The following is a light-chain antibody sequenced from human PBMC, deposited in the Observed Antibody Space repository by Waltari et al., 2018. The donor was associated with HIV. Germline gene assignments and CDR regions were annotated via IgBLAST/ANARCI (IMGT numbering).Light chain of an antibody. CDR1: SSDVGGYNY. V-gene: IGLV2-14*01. Sequence: QSALTQPASVSGSPGQSITISCTGTSSDVGGYNYVSWYQQHQGKAPKLIIYEVSNRPSGVSNRFSGSKSGNTASLTISGLQAEDEADYYCSSYTSSSTWVFGGGTKLTVL. J-gene: IGLJ3*02. CDR2: EVS. CDR3: SSYTSSSTWV.